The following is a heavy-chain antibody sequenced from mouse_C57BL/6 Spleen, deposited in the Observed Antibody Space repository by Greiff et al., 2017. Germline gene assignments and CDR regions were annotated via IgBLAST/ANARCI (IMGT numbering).Heavy chain of an antibody. CDR3: ARESSGYPPFDY. Sequence: QVQLQQSGPELVKPGASVKISCKASGYAFSSSWMNWVKQRPGKGLEWIGRIYPGDGDTNYNGKFKGKATLTADKSSSTAYMQLSSLTSEDSAVYFCARESSGYPPFDYWGQGTTLTVSS. D-gene: IGHD3-2*02. CDR1: GYAFSSSW. J-gene: IGHJ2*01. CDR2: IYPGDGDT. V-gene: IGHV1-82*01.